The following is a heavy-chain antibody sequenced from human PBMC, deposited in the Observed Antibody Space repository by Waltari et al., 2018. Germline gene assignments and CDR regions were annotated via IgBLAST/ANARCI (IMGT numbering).Heavy chain of an antibody. Sequence: EVQLLESGGGLVQPGGSLRLSCAASGFTFSSYAMSWVRQAPGKGLEWVSAISCSGGSTDYADSVKGRFTISRDNSKNTLYLQMNSLRAEDTAVYYCAKEHTPVVAATPFDYWGQGTLVTVSS. J-gene: IGHJ4*02. V-gene: IGHV3-23*01. CDR3: AKEHTPVVAATPFDY. CDR1: GFTFSSYA. D-gene: IGHD2-15*01. CDR2: ISCSGGST.